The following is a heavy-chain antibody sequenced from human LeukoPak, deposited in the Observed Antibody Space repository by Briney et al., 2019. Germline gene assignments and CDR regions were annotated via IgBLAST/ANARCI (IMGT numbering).Heavy chain of an antibody. D-gene: IGHD6-19*01. CDR2: ISSSSSPI. J-gene: IGHJ4*02. V-gene: IGHV3-48*01. CDR3: AKDVGSGWYWDY. CDR1: GLTFSSYS. Sequence: GGSLRLSCVVSGLTFSSYSMNWVRQAPGKGLEWVSYISSSSSPIYDSDSVKGRFTISRDNSKNTLYLQMNSLRAEDTAVYYCAKDVGSGWYWDYWGQGTLVTVSS.